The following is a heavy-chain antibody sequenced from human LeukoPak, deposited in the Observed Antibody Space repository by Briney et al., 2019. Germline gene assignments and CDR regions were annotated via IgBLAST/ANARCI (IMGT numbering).Heavy chain of an antibody. D-gene: IGHD3-10*01. CDR3: ARETPLVRGLITIDY. Sequence: GASVKVSCKASGYTFTSYDINWVRQATGQGLEWMGWMNPNSGNTGYAQKFQGRVSITSNTSISTAYMELSSLRSEDTAVYYCARETPLVRGLITIDYWGQGALVTVSS. V-gene: IGHV1-8*01. CDR1: GYTFTSYD. J-gene: IGHJ4*02. CDR2: MNPNSGNT.